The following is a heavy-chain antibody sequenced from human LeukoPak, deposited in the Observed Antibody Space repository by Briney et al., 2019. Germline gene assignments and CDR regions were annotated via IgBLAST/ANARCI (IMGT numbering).Heavy chain of an antibody. D-gene: IGHD1-26*01. CDR1: GYTFTSYG. Sequence: ASVKVSCKASGYTFTSYGISWVRQAPGQGLEWMGWISAYNGNTNYAQKLQGRVTMTTDTSTSTAYTELRSLRSDDTAVYYCARAPPLYGGSYYLPFYWGQGTLVTVSS. J-gene: IGHJ4*02. CDR2: ISAYNGNT. CDR3: ARAPPLYGGSYYLPFY. V-gene: IGHV1-18*01.